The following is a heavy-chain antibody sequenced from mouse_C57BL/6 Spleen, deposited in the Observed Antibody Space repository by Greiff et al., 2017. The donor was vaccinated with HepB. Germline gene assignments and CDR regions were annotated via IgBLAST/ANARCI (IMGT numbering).Heavy chain of an antibody. J-gene: IGHJ2*01. CDR2: IDPSDSYT. D-gene: IGHD1-1*01. CDR1: GFTFTSYW. Sequence: VQLQQPGAELVKPGASVKLSCKASGFTFTSYWMQWVKQRPGQGLEWIGEIDPSDSYTNYTQKFKGKATLTVDTSAITVYMQLSSLTSEDSAVYYCAYGSLFDDWGQGTTVTVSS. V-gene: IGHV1-50*01. CDR3: AYGSLFDD.